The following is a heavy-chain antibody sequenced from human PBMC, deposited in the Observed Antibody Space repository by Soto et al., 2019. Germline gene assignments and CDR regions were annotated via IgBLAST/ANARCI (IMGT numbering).Heavy chain of an antibody. CDR3: ARERLVHYGHGRDV. V-gene: IGHV3-33*01. CDR1: GFTFRSYG. CDR2: IWFDGSKK. Sequence: PGGSLRLSCAASGFTFRSYGIHWVRQAPGKGLEWVALIWFDGSKKYYVDSVKGRFAVSRDNSKNTLYLQMNSLRVEDTAVYYCARERLVHYGHGRDVWGQGTTGTVSS. J-gene: IGHJ6*02. D-gene: IGHD4-17*01.